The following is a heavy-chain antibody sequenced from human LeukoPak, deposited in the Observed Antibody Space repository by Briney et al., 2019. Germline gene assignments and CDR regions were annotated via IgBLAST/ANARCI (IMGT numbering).Heavy chain of an antibody. CDR3: ARDLVGGSGSYLDY. V-gene: IGHV3-11*01. D-gene: IGHD3-10*01. Sequence: GGSLRLSCAASGFTFSDYYMSWIRQAPGKGLEWVSYISSSGSTIYYADSVLGRFTISRDNAKKSLYLQMNSLRAEDTAVYFCARDLVGGSGSYLDYWGQGTLVTVSS. CDR2: ISSSGSTI. J-gene: IGHJ4*02. CDR1: GFTFSDYY.